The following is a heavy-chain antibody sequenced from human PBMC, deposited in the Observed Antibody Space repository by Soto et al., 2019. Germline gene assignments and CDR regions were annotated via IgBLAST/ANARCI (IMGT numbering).Heavy chain of an antibody. D-gene: IGHD3-16*02. Sequence: QVQLQESGPGLVKPSGTLSLTCAVSGGSISSSNWWSWVRQPPGKGLEWIGEIYHSGSTNYNPSRKSRVTISVDKSKNQFSLKLSSVTAADTAVYYCARNPYDYVWGSYRPPGYWFDPWGQGTLVTVSS. V-gene: IGHV4-4*02. CDR3: ARNPYDYVWGSYRPPGYWFDP. J-gene: IGHJ5*02. CDR1: GGSISSSNW. CDR2: IYHSGST.